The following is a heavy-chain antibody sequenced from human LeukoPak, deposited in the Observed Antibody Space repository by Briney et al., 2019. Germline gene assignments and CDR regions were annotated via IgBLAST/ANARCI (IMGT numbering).Heavy chain of an antibody. CDR1: GYTFTSYG. Sequence: ASVKVSCKASGYTFTSYGISWVRQAPGQGLEWMGWISAYNGNTNYAQKLQGRVTMTTDTSTSTAYMELRSLRSDDTAVYYCARDILTGYYYYYYYYMDVWGKGTTVTISS. J-gene: IGHJ6*03. CDR3: ARDILTGYYYYYYYYMDV. D-gene: IGHD3-9*01. V-gene: IGHV1-18*01. CDR2: ISAYNGNT.